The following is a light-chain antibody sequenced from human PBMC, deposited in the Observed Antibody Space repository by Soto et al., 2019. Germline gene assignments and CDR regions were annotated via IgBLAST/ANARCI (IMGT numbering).Light chain of an antibody. V-gene: IGKV1-5*03. CDR2: KAS. CDR1: QSISSW. CDR3: QQYNSYLTWT. J-gene: IGKJ1*01. Sequence: DIQMTQSPSTLSASVGDRVTITCRASQSISSWLAWYQQKPGKAPKLLIYKASSLESGVPSRFSGSGSGTEFTLTISSLQPDDFAIYYCQQYNSYLTWTFGQGTKVEIK.